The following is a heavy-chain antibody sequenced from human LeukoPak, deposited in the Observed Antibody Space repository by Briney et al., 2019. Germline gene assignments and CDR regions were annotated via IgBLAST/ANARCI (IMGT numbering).Heavy chain of an antibody. CDR1: GGSISSSNYY. CDR2: INHSGST. D-gene: IGHD1-26*01. J-gene: IGHJ4*02. Sequence: SETLSLTCTVSGGSISSSNYYWSWIRQPPGKGLEWIGEINHSGSTNYNPSLKSRVTISVDTSKNQFSLKLSSVTAADTAVYYCARRHRYAYSGSYLKGYYFDYWGQGTPVTVSS. CDR3: ARRHRYAYSGSYLKGYYFDY. V-gene: IGHV4-39*07.